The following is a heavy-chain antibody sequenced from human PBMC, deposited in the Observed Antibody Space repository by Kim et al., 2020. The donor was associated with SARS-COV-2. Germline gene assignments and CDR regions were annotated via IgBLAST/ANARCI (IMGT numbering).Heavy chain of an antibody. CDR3: EKDKDAILSGLGV. J-gene: IGHJ6*02. V-gene: IGHV3-23*01. CDR1: GFTFSSYA. Sequence: GGSLRLSCAASGFTFSSYAMSWVRQAPGKGLEWVSAILGSGGSTYYADSVKGRSTISRDNSKYTLFLQMNNLRVEDTAIYSCEKDKDAILSGLGVWGHGTTVTIS. D-gene: IGHD2-15*01. CDR2: ILGSGGST.